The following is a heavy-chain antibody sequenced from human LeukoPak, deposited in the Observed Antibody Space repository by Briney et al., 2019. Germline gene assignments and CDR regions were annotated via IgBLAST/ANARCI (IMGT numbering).Heavy chain of an antibody. J-gene: IGHJ4*02. CDR1: GYTFTGYY. CDR3: ARLRGSSSWYIDY. D-gene: IGHD6-13*01. Sequence: ASVKVPCKASGYTFTGYYMHWVRQAPGQGLEWMGWINTNTGNPTYAQAFTGRFVFSLDTSVSTAYLQISSLKAEDTAVYYCARLRGSSSWYIDYWGQGTLVTVSS. V-gene: IGHV7-4-1*02. CDR2: INTNTGNP.